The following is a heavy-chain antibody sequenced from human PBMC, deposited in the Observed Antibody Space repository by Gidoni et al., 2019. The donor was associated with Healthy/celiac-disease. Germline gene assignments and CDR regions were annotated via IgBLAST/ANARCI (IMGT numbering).Heavy chain of an antibody. CDR3: TRDRATNIKGDI. J-gene: IGHJ3*02. CDR2: IRSKAYGGTT. CDR1: GFTFGDYA. Sequence: EVQLVESGGGLVQPGRSLRRSCTAAGFTFGDYAMSWVRQAPGKGLEWVGFIRSKAYGGTTEYAASVKGRFTISRDDSKSIAYLQMNSLKTEDTAVYYCTRDRATNIKGDIWGQGTMVTVSS. V-gene: IGHV3-49*04.